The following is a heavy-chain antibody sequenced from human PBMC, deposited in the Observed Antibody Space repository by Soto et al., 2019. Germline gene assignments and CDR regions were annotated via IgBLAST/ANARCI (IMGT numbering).Heavy chain of an antibody. CDR3: AKRLRYNNLNYYSGMDV. V-gene: IGHV3-23*01. CDR2: ISGSGGST. Sequence: PGGSLRLSCAASGFTFSSYAMSWVRQAPGKGLEWVSAISGSGGSTYYADSVKGRFTISRDNSKNTLYLQMNSLRAEDTAVYYCAKRLRYNNLNYYSGMDVWGQGTTVTVSS. J-gene: IGHJ6*02. CDR1: GFTFSSYA. D-gene: IGHD3-9*01.